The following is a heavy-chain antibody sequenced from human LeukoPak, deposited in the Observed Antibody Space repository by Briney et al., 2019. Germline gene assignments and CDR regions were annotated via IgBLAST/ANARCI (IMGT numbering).Heavy chain of an antibody. V-gene: IGHV3-7*01. CDR2: INSDGSEG. CDR1: GFTFSGFW. D-gene: IGHD3-16*01. CDR3: ARGRDIYADY. J-gene: IGHJ4*02. Sequence: PGGSLRLSCAVSGFTFSGFWMSWSRQAPGKGLEWVASINSDGSEGYYADSVKGRFTISRDNAKNSLYLQMNSLRDEDTAVYYCARGRDIYADYWGQGTLVTVSS.